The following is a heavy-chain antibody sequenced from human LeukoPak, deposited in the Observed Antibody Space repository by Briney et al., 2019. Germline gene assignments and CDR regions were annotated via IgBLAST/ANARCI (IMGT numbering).Heavy chain of an antibody. J-gene: IGHJ4*02. Sequence: SKTLSLTCAVYGGSFSGYYWSWIRQPPGKGLEWIGEINHSGSTNYNSSLKSRVTIPVDTSKNQFSLKLNSLTAADTAVYYCAKESDDYGDYAQDYWGQGTLVTVSS. D-gene: IGHD4-17*01. CDR2: INHSGST. CDR3: AKESDDYGDYAQDY. V-gene: IGHV4-34*01. CDR1: GGSFSGYY.